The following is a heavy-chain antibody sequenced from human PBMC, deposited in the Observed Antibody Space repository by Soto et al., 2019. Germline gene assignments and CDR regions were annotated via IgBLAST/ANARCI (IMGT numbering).Heavy chain of an antibody. CDR1: GGSISSGDYY. D-gene: IGHD1-7*01. Sequence: SETLSLTCTVSGGSISSGDYYWSWIRQPPGKGLEWIGYIYCSGSTYYNPSLKSRVTISVDTSKNQFSLKLSSVTAADTAVYYCARDERRGNWNYAYYYGMDVWGQGTTVTVSS. V-gene: IGHV4-30-4*01. J-gene: IGHJ6*02. CDR3: ARDERRGNWNYAYYYGMDV. CDR2: IYCSGST.